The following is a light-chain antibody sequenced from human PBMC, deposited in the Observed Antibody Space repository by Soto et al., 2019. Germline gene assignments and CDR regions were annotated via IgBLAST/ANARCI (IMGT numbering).Light chain of an antibody. J-gene: IGLJ1*01. CDR2: DVT. CDR1: SSDVGGYDY. Sequence: QSGLTQPASVSGSPGQSITMSCTGTSSDVGGYDYVSWYQQHPGKAPKLMIYDVTNRPSGVSNRFSGSKSGNTASLTISGLQAEDEASYYCSSYTSSTSYVFGTGTRSPS. CDR3: SSYTSSTSYV. V-gene: IGLV2-14*01.